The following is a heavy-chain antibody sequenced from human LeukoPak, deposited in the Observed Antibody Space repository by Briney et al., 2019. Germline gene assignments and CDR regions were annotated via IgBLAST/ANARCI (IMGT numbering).Heavy chain of an antibody. J-gene: IGHJ6*03. V-gene: IGHV4-59*11. CDR3: ARDFYRDYYYYMDV. CDR1: GGSISSLY. Sequence: SETLSLTCTVSGGSISSLYWSWIRQPPGKGLEWIGYIFYSGNTNYNPSLKSRVTISVDTSKNQFSLKLSSVTAADTAVYYCARDFYRDYYYYMDVWGKGTTVTVSS. CDR2: IFYSGNT. D-gene: IGHD4-11*01.